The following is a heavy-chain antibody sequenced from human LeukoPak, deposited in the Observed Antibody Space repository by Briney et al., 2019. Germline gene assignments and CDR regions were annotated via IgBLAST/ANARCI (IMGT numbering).Heavy chain of an antibody. Sequence: GGSLRLSCAASGFTFSSYAMSWVRQAPGKGLEWVSSISSSSSYIYYADSVKSRSTISRDNAKNSLYLQMNSLRAEDTAVYYCASHGDYGYWGQGTLVTVSS. V-gene: IGHV3-21*01. D-gene: IGHD4-17*01. CDR3: ASHGDYGY. CDR2: ISSSSSYI. J-gene: IGHJ4*02. CDR1: GFTFSSYA.